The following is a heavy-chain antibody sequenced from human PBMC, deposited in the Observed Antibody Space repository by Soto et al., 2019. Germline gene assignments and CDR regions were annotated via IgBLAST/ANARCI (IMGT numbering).Heavy chain of an antibody. CDR3: AREITSTAYDYMWANYRYSYYFDQ. V-gene: IGHV4-4*07. Sequence: SETLSLTCNVSGDSISRYYWSWIRQPAGKGLEWIGRISTSGSTSCIPSLKSRVTMSGDTSKNQFSLKLHSVTAADTAVYYCAREITSTAYDYMWANYRYSYYFDQWGQGALVTVSS. CDR2: ISTSGST. CDR1: GDSISRYY. J-gene: IGHJ4*02. D-gene: IGHD5-12*01.